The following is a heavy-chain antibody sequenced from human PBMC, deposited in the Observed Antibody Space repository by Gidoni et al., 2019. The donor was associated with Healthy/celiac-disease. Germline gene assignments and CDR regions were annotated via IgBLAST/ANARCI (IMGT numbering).Heavy chain of an antibody. V-gene: IGHV4-59*01. CDR1: GGSISSYY. Sequence: QVQLQESGPGLVKPSETLSLTCTVSGGSISSYYWSWIRQPPGKGLEWIGYIYYRGSTNYNPSLKSRVTISVDTSKNQFSLKLSSVTAADTAVYYCARTSYYYGMDVWGQGTTVTVSS. J-gene: IGHJ6*02. CDR3: ARTSYYYGMDV. CDR2: IYYRGST.